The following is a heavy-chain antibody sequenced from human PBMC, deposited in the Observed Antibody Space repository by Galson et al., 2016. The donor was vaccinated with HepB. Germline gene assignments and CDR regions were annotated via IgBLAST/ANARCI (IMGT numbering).Heavy chain of an antibody. D-gene: IGHD6-19*01. CDR3: AHSDGWYKFNL. CDR1: GGSISSSNW. J-gene: IGHJ5*02. V-gene: IGHV4-4*02. Sequence: SETLSLTCAVSGGSISSSNWFSWVRQPPGKGLEWIGEVHHGGGANYSPSLKSRLSLSVDKANNQVFLNLGSVTAADTAVYFCAHSDGWYKFNLWGQGTLVSVSS. CDR2: VHHGGGA.